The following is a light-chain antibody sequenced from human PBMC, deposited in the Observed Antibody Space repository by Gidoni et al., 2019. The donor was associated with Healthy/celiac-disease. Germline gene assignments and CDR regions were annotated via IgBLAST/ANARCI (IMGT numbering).Light chain of an antibody. CDR1: QSVGSN. Sequence: EIVMTHSPATLSVSPGETPTLSCRASQSVGSNLAWYQQKPGQAPRPLIYGASTRATGIPARFSGSGSGTEFTLTISSLQSEDFAVYYCQQYNNWPPWTFGQGTKVEIK. V-gene: IGKV3-15*01. CDR2: GAS. J-gene: IGKJ1*01. CDR3: QQYNNWPPWT.